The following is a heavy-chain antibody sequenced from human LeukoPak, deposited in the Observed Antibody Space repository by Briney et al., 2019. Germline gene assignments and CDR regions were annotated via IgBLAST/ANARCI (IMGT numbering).Heavy chain of an antibody. J-gene: IGHJ4*02. Sequence: SQTLSLTFAGSGYSVSSNSADWNWIRQSPSRGLEWLVRIFYRSKWYNDYAASVKSRISINPDTSKDQFSLQLNSVTPEDTAVYYCARDSVVTATGGFFDHWGQGTLVTVSS. CDR2: IFYRSKWYN. D-gene: IGHD2-21*02. V-gene: IGHV6-1*01. CDR1: GYSVSSNSAD. CDR3: ARDSVVTATGGFFDH.